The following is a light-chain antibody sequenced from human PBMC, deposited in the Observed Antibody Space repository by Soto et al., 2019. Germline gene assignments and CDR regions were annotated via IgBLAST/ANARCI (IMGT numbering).Light chain of an antibody. V-gene: IGKV3-20*01. CDR3: QQYGSSPT. CDR2: GAS. CDR1: QSVSSSY. J-gene: IGKJ4*01. Sequence: EIVLTQSPGTLSLSPGERATLSCRASQSVSSSYLAWYQQKPGQAPRLLIYGASSRATGNPDRFSGSGSGTDFTLTMSRLEPEDFAVYYGQQYGSSPTFGGGTKVEIK.